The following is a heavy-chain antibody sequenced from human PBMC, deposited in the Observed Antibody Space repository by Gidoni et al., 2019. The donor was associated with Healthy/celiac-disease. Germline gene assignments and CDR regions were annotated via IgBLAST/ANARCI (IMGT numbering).Heavy chain of an antibody. CDR3: ARCEHAPRGEYTLDYYYGMDV. J-gene: IGHJ6*02. D-gene: IGHD6-6*01. CDR1: GCSLSSSSYY. Sequence: QLQLQESGPGLVKPSETLSLTCTVSGCSLSSSSYYWGWIRQPPGKGLEWIGSIYYSGSTYYNPSLKSRVTISVDTSKNQFSLKLSSVTAADTAVYYCARCEHAPRGEYTLDYYYGMDVWGQGTTVTVSS. CDR2: IYYSGST. V-gene: IGHV4-39*01.